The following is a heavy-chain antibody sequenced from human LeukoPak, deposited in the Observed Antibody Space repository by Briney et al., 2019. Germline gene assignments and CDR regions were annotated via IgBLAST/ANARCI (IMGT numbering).Heavy chain of an antibody. CDR1: GGSFSGYY. D-gene: IGHD2-2*01. CDR2: INHSGST. Sequence: SETLSLTCAVYGGSFSGYYWSWIRQPPGKGLEWIGEINHSGSTNYNPSLKSRVTISVGTSKNQFSLKLSSVTAADTAVYYCARGGDIVVVPAANARFDPWGQGTLVTVSS. J-gene: IGHJ5*02. CDR3: ARGGDIVVVPAANARFDP. V-gene: IGHV4-34*01.